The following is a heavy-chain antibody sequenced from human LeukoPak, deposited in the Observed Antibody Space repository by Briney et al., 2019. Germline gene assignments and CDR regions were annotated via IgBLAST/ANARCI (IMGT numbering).Heavy chain of an antibody. CDR3: AKNSNRILNDAFDI. Sequence: GGSLRLSCAASGFTFSDYYMSWIRQAPGKGLEWVSYISSSGSTIYYADSVKGRFTISRDNAKNSLYLQMNSLRAEDTAVYYCAKNSNRILNDAFDIWGQGTMVTVSS. D-gene: IGHD4-11*01. CDR1: GFTFSDYY. V-gene: IGHV3-11*01. J-gene: IGHJ3*02. CDR2: ISSSGSTI.